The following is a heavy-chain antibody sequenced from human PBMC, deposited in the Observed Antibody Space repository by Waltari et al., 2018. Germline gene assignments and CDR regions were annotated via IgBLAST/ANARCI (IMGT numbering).Heavy chain of an antibody. CDR2: ISGLSISP. D-gene: IGHD3-3*01. V-gene: IGHV3-23*04. CDR1: GFTFSSYA. CDR3: ARDPLEGRPDYNGFDP. J-gene: IGHJ5*02. Sequence: EVQLVESGGGLVQPGGSLRLSCAASGFTFSSYAMRWVRLAPGRGLEWVSSISGLSISPYYADYVKGRLTMSRDNSKNTLYRHMNSLRAGDTAVYYCARDPLEGRPDYNGFDPWGQGTRVTVSS.